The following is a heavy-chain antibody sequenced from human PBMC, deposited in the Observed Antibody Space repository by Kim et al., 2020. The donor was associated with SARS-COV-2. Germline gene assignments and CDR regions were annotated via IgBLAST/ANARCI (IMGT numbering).Heavy chain of an antibody. V-gene: IGHV3-48*02. CDR2: SSTI. Sequence: SSTIYYADSVKGRFTISRDNAKNSLYLQMNSLRDEDTAVYYCARGIAVPYWGQGTLVTVSS. CDR3: ARGIAVPY. D-gene: IGHD6-19*01. J-gene: IGHJ4*02.